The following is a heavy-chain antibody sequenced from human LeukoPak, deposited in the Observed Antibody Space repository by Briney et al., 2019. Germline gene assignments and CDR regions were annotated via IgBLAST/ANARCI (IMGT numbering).Heavy chain of an antibody. J-gene: IGHJ4*02. CDR1: GYRFTSYW. CDR2: IYGADYTT. D-gene: IGHD1-7*01. V-gene: IGHV5-51*01. CDR3: ARRPAGTRTFDY. Sequence: GGSLQISCKGSGYRFTSYWIGWVRQMPGKGLEWMGVIYGADYTTIYSPPFHGQITISADKSISTAYLQWTSLKASDTAMYYCARRPAGTRTFDYWGQGALVTVSS.